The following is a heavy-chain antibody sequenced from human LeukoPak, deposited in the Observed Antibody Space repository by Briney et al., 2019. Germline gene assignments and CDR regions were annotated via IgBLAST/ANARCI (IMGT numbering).Heavy chain of an antibody. J-gene: IGHJ4*02. D-gene: IGHD2-2*01. CDR2: ISGSGGST. V-gene: IGHV3-23*01. CDR3: AKGVVPAAYRYYFDY. CDR1: GFTFSSYA. Sequence: GGSLRLFCAASGFTFSSYAMSWVRQAPGKGLEVVSSISGSGGSTYYTDSVKGRFTISRDNSKNTLHLRMNSLRAEDTAVYYCAKGVVPAAYRYYFDYWGQGTLVTVSS.